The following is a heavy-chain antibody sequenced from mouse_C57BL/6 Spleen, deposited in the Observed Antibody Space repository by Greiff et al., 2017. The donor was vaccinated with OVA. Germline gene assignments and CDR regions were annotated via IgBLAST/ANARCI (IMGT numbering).Heavy chain of an antibody. CDR2: IDPEDGET. Sequence: VQLQQSGAELVKPGASVKLSCTASGFTINDYYMHWVKQRTEQGLEWIGRIDPEDGETKYAPKFQGTATITADTSSNTAYLQLSSLTAEDTAVYYCARNYGSSTAGVADWGQGTLVTVAA. D-gene: IGHD1-1*01. V-gene: IGHV14-2*01. CDR3: ARNYGSSTAGVAD. CDR1: GFTINDYY. J-gene: IGHJ3*01.